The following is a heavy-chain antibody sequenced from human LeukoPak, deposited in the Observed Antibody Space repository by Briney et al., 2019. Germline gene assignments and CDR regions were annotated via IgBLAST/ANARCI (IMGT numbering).Heavy chain of an antibody. CDR2: IYYSGST. Sequence: PSETLSLTCTVSGGSISSSSYYWGWIRQPPGKGLEWIGSIYYSGSTNYSPSLKSRVTISVDTSKNQFSLKLSSVTAADTAVYYCARNGIHYGGPRGYAFDIWGQGTMVTVSS. CDR1: GGSISSSSYY. V-gene: IGHV4-39*07. D-gene: IGHD4-23*01. J-gene: IGHJ3*02. CDR3: ARNGIHYGGPRGYAFDI.